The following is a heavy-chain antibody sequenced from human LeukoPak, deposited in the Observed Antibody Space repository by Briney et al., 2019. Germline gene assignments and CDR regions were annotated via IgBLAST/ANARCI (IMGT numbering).Heavy chain of an antibody. CDR3: AREHSSGNGWFDP. Sequence: SQTLSLTCAISGDSVSNNSAAWNWIRQSPSRGLEWLGRTYYRSRWYNYYGLSVKGRATIKSDTSKNQFSLHLNSVTPEDPALYYCAREHSSGNGWFDPWGQGILVTVSS. CDR1: GDSVSNNSAA. V-gene: IGHV6-1*01. CDR2: TYYRSRWYN. D-gene: IGHD6-19*01. J-gene: IGHJ5*02.